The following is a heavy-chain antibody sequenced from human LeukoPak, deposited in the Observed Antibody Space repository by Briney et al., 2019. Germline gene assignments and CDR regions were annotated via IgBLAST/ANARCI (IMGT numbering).Heavy chain of an antibody. CDR2: IRYDTAYR. Sequence: PGGSLRLSCIASGFTFRSYGMHWVRQAPGRGLKWVAFIRYDTAYRYYEDSVKGRFTISKDNSKNTLSLEMNSLRLEDTAVHYCAKDSGYGAFDNWGQGTLVTVSS. CDR3: AKDSGYGAFDN. D-gene: IGHD3-9*01. CDR1: GFTFRSYG. V-gene: IGHV3-30*02. J-gene: IGHJ4*02.